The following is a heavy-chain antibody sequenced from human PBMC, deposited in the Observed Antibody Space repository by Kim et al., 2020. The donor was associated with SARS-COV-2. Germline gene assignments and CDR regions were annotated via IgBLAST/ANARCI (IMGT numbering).Heavy chain of an antibody. CDR3: ASSLPYYYGMDV. J-gene: IGHJ6*02. CDR2: IYYSGST. V-gene: IGHV4-61*01. CDR1: GGSVSSGSYY. Sequence: SETLSLTCTVSGGSVSSGSYYWSWIRQPPGKGLEWIGYIYYSGSTNYNPSLKSRVTISVDTSKNQFSLKLSSVTAADTAVYYCASSLPYYYGMDVWGQGTTVTVSS.